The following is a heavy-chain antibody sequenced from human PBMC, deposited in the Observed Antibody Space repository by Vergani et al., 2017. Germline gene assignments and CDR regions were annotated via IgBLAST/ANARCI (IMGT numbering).Heavy chain of an antibody. J-gene: IGHJ5*02. CDR3: ARDGSYGSGKNWFDP. CDR2: IYYSGST. Sequence: QVQLQESGPGLVKPSETLSLTCTVSGVSISSYYWSWTRQPPGKGLEWIGYIYYSGSTNYNPSLKSRVTISVDTSKNQSSLKLSSVTAADTAVYYCARDGSYGSGKNWFDPWGQGTLVTVSS. D-gene: IGHD3-10*01. V-gene: IGHV4-59*01. CDR1: GVSISSYY.